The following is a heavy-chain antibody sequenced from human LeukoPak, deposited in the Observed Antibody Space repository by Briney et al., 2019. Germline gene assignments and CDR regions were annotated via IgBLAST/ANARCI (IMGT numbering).Heavy chain of an antibody. CDR1: GGPITNYY. Sequence: SETLSLTCTVSGGPITNYYWIWIRQPPGKGLEWIGHISYSGSTNYNPSLRSRVTMSVDTSKNQFSLKVTSVTAADTAVYYCARGHDGVVGWFAPWGRGTLVTVSS. J-gene: IGHJ5*02. CDR3: ARGHDGVVGWFAP. D-gene: IGHD2-15*01. V-gene: IGHV4-59*01. CDR2: ISYSGST.